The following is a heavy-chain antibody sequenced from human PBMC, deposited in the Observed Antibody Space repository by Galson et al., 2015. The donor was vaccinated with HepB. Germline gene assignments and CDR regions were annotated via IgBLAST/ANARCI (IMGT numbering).Heavy chain of an antibody. CDR1: GYTFTSYA. Sequence: SVKVSCKASGYTFTSYAMHWVRQAPGQRLEWMGWINAGNGNTKYSQKFQGRVTITRDTSASTAYMELSSLRSEDTALYYCARLAACFFSHFDYWGQGTLVTVSS. J-gene: IGHJ4*02. V-gene: IGHV1-3*01. D-gene: IGHD6-6*01. CDR2: INAGNGNT. CDR3: ARLAACFFSHFDY.